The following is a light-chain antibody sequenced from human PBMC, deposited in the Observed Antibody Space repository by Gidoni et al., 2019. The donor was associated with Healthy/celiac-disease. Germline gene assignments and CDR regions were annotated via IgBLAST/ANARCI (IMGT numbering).Light chain of an antibody. V-gene: IGKV1-39*01. CDR2: AAS. Sequence: DIQMTQSPSSLSASVGDRVTITCRASQSISSYLNCYQQKPGKAPKLLIYAASSLQSGVPSRVSGSGSGTDFTLTISSLQPEDFATYYCQQSYRTPLITFGQGTRLEIK. CDR1: QSISSY. CDR3: QQSYRTPLIT. J-gene: IGKJ5*01.